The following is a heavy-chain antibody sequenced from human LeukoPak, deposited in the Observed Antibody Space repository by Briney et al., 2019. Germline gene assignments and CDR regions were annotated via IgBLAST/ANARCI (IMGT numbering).Heavy chain of an antibody. D-gene: IGHD4-11*01. V-gene: IGHV3-23*01. Sequence: PGGSLRLSCAASGLTFSSYAMSWVRQAPGKGLEWVSAISGSGGSTYYADSVKGRFTISRDNSMNTLYLQMNSLRAEDTAVYYCAFESNYVPYYFDYWGQGTLVTVSS. CDR2: ISGSGGST. CDR1: GLTFSSYA. CDR3: AFESNYVPYYFDY. J-gene: IGHJ4*02.